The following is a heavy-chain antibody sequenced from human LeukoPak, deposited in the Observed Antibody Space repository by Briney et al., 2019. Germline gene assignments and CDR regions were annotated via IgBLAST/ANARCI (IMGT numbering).Heavy chain of an antibody. CDR1: GVPIIGFF. Sequence: PSETLSLTCAVQGVPIIGFFWSWIRQPPGKGLEWIAEINHSGGTNYNPSLKSRATISVDTSENQFSLRVTSVTAADTAVYYCARIRCGHTDDRCYNYWGQGTLVTVSS. D-gene: IGHD2-8*01. CDR3: ARIRCGHTDDRCYNY. J-gene: IGHJ4*02. CDR2: INHSGGT. V-gene: IGHV4-34*01.